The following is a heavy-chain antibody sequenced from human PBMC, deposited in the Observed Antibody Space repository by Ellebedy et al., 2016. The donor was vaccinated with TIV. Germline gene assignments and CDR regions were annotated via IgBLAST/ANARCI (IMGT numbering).Heavy chain of an antibody. CDR1: GYTFTSYY. Sequence: ASVKVSXXASGYTFTSYYMHWVRQAPGQGLEWMGIINPSGGSTSYAQKFQGRVTMTRDTSTSTVYMELSSLRSEDTALYYCARAPVDTAMVTRYFDYWGQGTLVTVSS. V-gene: IGHV1-46*01. CDR3: ARAPVDTAMVTRYFDY. CDR2: INPSGGST. D-gene: IGHD5-18*01. J-gene: IGHJ4*02.